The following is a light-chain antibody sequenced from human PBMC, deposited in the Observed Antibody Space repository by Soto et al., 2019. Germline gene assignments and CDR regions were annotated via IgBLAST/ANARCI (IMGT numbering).Light chain of an antibody. Sequence: VLTQSPVTLSFAPGERSTLSCRASQSVSSKLAWYQQRPGQAPRLIIYSAYTRATGIPATFSGSGSGTEFTLTISSLQSEDFAVYYCHQYNHWLTWTCGQGTKVDIK. V-gene: IGKV3-15*01. CDR1: QSVSSK. CDR2: SAY. J-gene: IGKJ1*01. CDR3: HQYNHWLTWT.